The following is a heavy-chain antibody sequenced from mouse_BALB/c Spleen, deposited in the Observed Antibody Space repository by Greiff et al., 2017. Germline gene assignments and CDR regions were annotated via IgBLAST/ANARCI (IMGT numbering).Heavy chain of an antibody. V-gene: IGHV1-39*01. CDR3: AKGNRYGDYYAMDY. CDR2: INPYYGST. J-gene: IGHJ4*01. D-gene: IGHD2-14*01. CDR1: GYSFTDYI. Sequence: EVKLQQTGPELVKPGASVKISCKASGYSFTDYIMLWVKQSHGKSLEWIGNINPYYGSTSYNLKFKGKATLTVDKSSSTAYMQLNSLTSEDSAVYYCAKGNRYGDYYAMDYWGQGTSVTVSS.